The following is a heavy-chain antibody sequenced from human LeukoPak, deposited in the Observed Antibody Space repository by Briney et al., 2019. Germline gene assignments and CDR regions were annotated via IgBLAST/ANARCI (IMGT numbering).Heavy chain of an antibody. V-gene: IGHV4-39*07. CDR1: GGSISSSSYY. CDR2: IYYSGST. J-gene: IGHJ6*03. Sequence: SETLSLTCTVSGGSISSSSYYWGWIRQPPGKGLEWIGSIYYSGSTYYNPSLKSRVTISVDTSKNQFSLKLSSVTAADTAVYYCARAPPMVRDYYYYYYMDVWGKGTTVTISS. CDR3: ARAPPMVRDYYYYYYMDV. D-gene: IGHD3-10*01.